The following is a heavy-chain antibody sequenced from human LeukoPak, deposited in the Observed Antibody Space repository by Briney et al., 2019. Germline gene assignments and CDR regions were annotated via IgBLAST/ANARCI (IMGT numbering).Heavy chain of an antibody. CDR3: ARQVAVAAHNWFDP. CDR1: GYSFTSYW. V-gene: IGHV5-51*01. CDR2: IYPGDSDT. D-gene: IGHD6-19*01. Sequence: GESLKISCKGSGYSFTSYWIGWVRQMPGKGLEWMGVIYPGDSDTRYSPSFQGQVTTSADKSISTAYLQWSSLKASDTAMYYCARQVAVAAHNWFDPWGQGTLVTVSS. J-gene: IGHJ5*02.